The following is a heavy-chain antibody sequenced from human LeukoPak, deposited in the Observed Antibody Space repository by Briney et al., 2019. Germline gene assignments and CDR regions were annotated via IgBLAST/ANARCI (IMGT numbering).Heavy chain of an antibody. CDR1: GYSFISYW. J-gene: IGHJ4*02. Sequence: GESLKISCKGSGYSFISYWIGWVRQMPGKGLEWMGIIYPGDSDTRYSPSFQGQVTISADKSISTAYLQWSSLKVSDTAMYYCARLLSPLSTTVYDYWGQGTLVTVSS. D-gene: IGHD4-17*01. CDR3: ARLLSPLSTTVYDY. CDR2: IYPGDSDT. V-gene: IGHV5-51*01.